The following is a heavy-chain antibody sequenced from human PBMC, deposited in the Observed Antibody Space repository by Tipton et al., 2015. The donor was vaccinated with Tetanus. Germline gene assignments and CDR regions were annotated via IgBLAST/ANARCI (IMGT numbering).Heavy chain of an antibody. J-gene: IGHJ5*02. CDR2: ISVRGSHT. CDR3: AKDPASRGWFDP. V-gene: IGHV3-23*01. Sequence: SLRLSCAASGFTFDDYTMHWVRQAPGKGLEWVSGISVRGSHTYYADPVKGRFSISRDNSKNTVYLQMNSLRDEGTAVYYCAKDPASRGWFDPWGQGTLVSVSS. CDR1: GFTFDDYT.